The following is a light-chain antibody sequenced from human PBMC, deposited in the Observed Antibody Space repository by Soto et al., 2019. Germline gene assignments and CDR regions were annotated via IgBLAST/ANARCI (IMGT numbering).Light chain of an antibody. CDR3: QQYVNSLYT. J-gene: IGKJ2*01. V-gene: IGKV3-20*01. CDR2: GAS. Sequence: ETVVTQSPGTLSLSPGERATLSCRASQSISSSYLAWYQQKPGQAPRLLIYGASSRATGIPDRFSGSWSGTDFTLTISRLEPEDFAVYYCQQYVNSLYTFGQGTKLEIK. CDR1: QSISSSY.